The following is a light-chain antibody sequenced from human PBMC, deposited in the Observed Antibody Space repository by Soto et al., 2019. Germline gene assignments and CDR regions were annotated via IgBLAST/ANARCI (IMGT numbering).Light chain of an antibody. CDR2: DAS. CDR1: QSIGSY. Sequence: EIVLTQSPATLSLSPGERATLSCRASQSIGSYLVWYQQKPGQAPRLLIYDASNRATGIPARFSGGGSGTDFTLTISSLEPEDFAVYYCQQRSNWSLTFGGGTKVEIK. V-gene: IGKV3-11*01. CDR3: QQRSNWSLT. J-gene: IGKJ4*01.